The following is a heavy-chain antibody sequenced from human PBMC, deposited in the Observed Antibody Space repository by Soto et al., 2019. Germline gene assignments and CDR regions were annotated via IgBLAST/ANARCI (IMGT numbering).Heavy chain of an antibody. J-gene: IGHJ3*02. CDR2: IYYSGST. CDR1: GGSISSYY. V-gene: IGHV4-59*01. CDR3: ARGAQRYDILTGYYFDAFDI. D-gene: IGHD3-9*01. Sequence: HSETLSLTCTVSGGSISSYYWSWIRQPPGKGLEWIGYIYYSGSTNYNPSLKSRVTISVDTSKNQFSLKLSSVTAADTAVYYCARGAQRYDILTGYYFDAFDIWGQGTMVTVSS.